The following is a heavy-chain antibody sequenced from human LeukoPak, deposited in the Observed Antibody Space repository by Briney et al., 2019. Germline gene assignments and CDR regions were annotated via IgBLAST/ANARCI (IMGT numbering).Heavy chain of an antibody. CDR3: ARGGGIAVAGYYFDY. CDR1: GGSISSYY. J-gene: IGHJ4*02. Sequence: PSQTLSLTCTVSGGSISSYYWSWIRQPAGKGLEWIGRIYTSGSTNYSPSLKSRVTISVDKSKNQFSLKLSSVTAADTAVYYCARGGGIAVAGYYFDYWGQGTLVTVSS. CDR2: IYTSGST. D-gene: IGHD6-19*01. V-gene: IGHV4-4*07.